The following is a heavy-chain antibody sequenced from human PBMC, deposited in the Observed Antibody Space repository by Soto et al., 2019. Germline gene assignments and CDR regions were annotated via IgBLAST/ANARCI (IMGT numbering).Heavy chain of an antibody. Sequence: SATLSLTCTFSVGSISTYHWTWVRQPPGKGLEWIGYIYYSGSTNYNPSLKSRVTISVDTSKNQISLKVRSVTAADTAVYYCARDAGVAAAGVDAFDIWGQGTMVTV. D-gene: IGHD6-13*01. J-gene: IGHJ3*02. CDR3: ARDAGVAAAGVDAFDI. V-gene: IGHV4-59*01. CDR2: IYYSGST. CDR1: VGSISTYH.